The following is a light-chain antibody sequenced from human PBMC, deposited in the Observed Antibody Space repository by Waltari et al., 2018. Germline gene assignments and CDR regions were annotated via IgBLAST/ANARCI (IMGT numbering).Light chain of an antibody. CDR1: QSVRST. J-gene: IGKJ1*01. CDR3: QQYDYWPWT. Sequence: IVMTQSPATLSLSPGESATLSCRASQSVRSTFAWFQQKPGQPPRLLIYGTSTRATGIPARFTGSGSGTEFSLTISSLQPEDFATYYCQQYDYWPWTFGQGTKVEI. CDR2: GTS. V-gene: IGKV3D-15*01.